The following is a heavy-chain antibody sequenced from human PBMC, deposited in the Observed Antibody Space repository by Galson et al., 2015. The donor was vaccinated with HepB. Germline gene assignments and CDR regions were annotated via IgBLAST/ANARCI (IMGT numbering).Heavy chain of an antibody. CDR2: IIPIFGTA. D-gene: IGHD6-19*01. Sequence: SVKVSCKASGGTFSSYAISWVRQAPGQGLEWMGGIIPIFGTANYAQKFQGRVTITADESTSTAYMELSSLRSEDTAVYYCAREGSGWRENYYYGIDVWGQGTTVTVSS. V-gene: IGHV1-69*13. CDR1: GGTFSSYA. J-gene: IGHJ6*02. CDR3: AREGSGWRENYYYGIDV.